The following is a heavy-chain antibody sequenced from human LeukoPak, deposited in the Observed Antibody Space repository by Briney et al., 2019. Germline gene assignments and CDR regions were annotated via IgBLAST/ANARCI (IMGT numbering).Heavy chain of an antibody. CDR3: ARAFAGYSSLPTYYYYMDV. D-gene: IGHD6-13*01. CDR1: GGSISSYY. V-gene: IGHV4-4*07. CDR2: IYTSGST. Sequence: SETLSLTCTVSGGSISSYYWSWIRQPAGKGLEWIGRIYTSGSTNYNPSLKSRVTMSADTSKNQFSLKLSSVTAADTAVYYCARAFAGYSSLPTYYYYMDVWGKGTTVTVSS. J-gene: IGHJ6*03.